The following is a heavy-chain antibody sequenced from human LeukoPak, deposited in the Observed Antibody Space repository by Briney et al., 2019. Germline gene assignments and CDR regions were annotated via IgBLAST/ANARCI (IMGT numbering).Heavy chain of an antibody. CDR2: IYSGGST. D-gene: IGHD6-13*01. J-gene: IGHJ3*02. CDR1: GFAFSTYD. CDR3: ASKKLDIAAAGTVAFDI. Sequence: GGSLRLSCAASGFAFSTYDMHWVRQAPGKGLEWVSVIYSGGSTYYADSVKGRFTISRDNSKNTLYLQMNSLRAEDTAVYYCASKKLDIAAAGTVAFDIWGQGTMVTVSS. V-gene: IGHV3-53*01.